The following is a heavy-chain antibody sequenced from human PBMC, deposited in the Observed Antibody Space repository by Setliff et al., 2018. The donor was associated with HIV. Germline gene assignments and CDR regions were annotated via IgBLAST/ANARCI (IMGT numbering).Heavy chain of an antibody. CDR2: ISNTAATT. Sequence: GGSLRLSCAASGFTSRYPFSSYGMSWVRQAPGKGLERLAVISNTAATTYYADSVKGRFTISGDNAKNSLYLQMNSLRAEDTAVYYCAQITVMGYWGQGTLVTVSS. V-gene: IGHV3-23*01. J-gene: IGHJ4*02. CDR1: GFTSRYPFSSYG. CDR3: AQITVMGY. D-gene: IGHD4-4*01.